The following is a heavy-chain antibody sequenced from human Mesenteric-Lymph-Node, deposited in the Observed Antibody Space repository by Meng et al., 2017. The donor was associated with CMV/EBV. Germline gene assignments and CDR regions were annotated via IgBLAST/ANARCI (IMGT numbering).Heavy chain of an antibody. D-gene: IGHD2-2*01. J-gene: IGHJ3*02. CDR3: ATYCSSTSCHRGAFDI. V-gene: IGHV4-59*01. CDR1: GGTISSYY. Sequence: GSLRLSCTVSGGTISSYYWSWIRQPPGKGLEWIGYIYYSGSTNYYPSLKSRVIISVDTSKNQFSLKLSSVTAADTAVYYCATYCSSTSCHRGAFDIWGQGTMVTVSS. CDR2: IYYSGST.